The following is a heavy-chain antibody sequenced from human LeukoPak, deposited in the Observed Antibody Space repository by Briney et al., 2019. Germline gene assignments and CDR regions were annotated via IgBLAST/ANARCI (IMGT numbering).Heavy chain of an antibody. CDR3: ARVSGLGMNEYYQH. D-gene: IGHD3-10*01. J-gene: IGHJ1*01. CDR1: GFSFADSW. V-gene: IGHV3-74*01. Sequence: GGSLRLSCAASGFSFADSWMHWVRQAPGKGLVWVSRINNDGSGTRYADSVRGRFTISRDNAKNTLYLQMNSLRAEDTAVYYCARVSGLGMNEYYQHWGQGTLVTVPS. CDR2: INNDGSGT.